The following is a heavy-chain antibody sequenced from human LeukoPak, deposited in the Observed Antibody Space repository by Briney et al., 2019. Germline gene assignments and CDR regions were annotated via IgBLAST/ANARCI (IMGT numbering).Heavy chain of an antibody. D-gene: IGHD2-2*02. CDR1: GFTFSNAW. Sequence: GGSLRLSCAASGFTFSNAWMSWLRQAQGKGREGVGRINSKTAGGTPDYAAPVKGRFTISRDDSKNTLDLQMNSLKTENTAVYYCTTEGPIVVVPAAITDWFDPWGQGTLVTVSS. J-gene: IGHJ5*02. CDR2: INSKTAGGTP. CDR3: TTEGPIVVVPAAITDWFDP. V-gene: IGHV3-15*01.